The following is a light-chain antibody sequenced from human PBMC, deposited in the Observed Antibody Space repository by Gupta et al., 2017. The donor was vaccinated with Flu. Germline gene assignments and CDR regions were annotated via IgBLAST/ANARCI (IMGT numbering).Light chain of an antibody. V-gene: IGKV3-11*01. CDR3: QQRSNWLLT. CDR2: DAS. Sequence: EIVLTQSPATLSLSPGERATLSCRASQSVSSYLAWYQQKPGQAPRLLIYDASNRATGIPARFSGSRSGTDFTLTISSLVPEDLAVYYCQQRSNWLLTFGQGTRLEIK. J-gene: IGKJ5*01. CDR1: QSVSSY.